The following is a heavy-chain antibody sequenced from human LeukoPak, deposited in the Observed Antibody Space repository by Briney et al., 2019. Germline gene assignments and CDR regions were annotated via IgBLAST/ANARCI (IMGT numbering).Heavy chain of an antibody. Sequence: GGSLRLSCAASGFTFGSYSMTWVRQAPGKGLEWVSHIKGNGATTYYADSVRGRFTIFRDNAENSLFLQMNSLRVDDTATYYCARAGEMRYMDVWGKGTAVAVS. D-gene: IGHD5-24*01. J-gene: IGHJ6*03. V-gene: IGHV3-48*04. CDR2: IKGNGATT. CDR1: GFTFGSYS. CDR3: ARAGEMRYMDV.